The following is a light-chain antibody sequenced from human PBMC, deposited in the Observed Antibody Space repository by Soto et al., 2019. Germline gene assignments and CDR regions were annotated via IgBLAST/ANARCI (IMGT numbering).Light chain of an antibody. CDR2: RND. J-gene: IGLJ1*01. V-gene: IGLV1-47*01. Sequence: QSVLTQPPSVSGPPGQRVPISCSGSISNIGNNYVYWFQQLPGTAPKVLSNRNDQRPSGVPDRFSGSKSGTSASLAISGLRSEDEAEYYCAAWDDTVRSYVFGSGTELTVL. CDR1: ISNIGNNY. CDR3: AAWDDTVRSYV.